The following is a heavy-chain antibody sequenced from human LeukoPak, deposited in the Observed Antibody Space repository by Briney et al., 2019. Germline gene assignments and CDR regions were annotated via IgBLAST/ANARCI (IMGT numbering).Heavy chain of an antibody. CDR2: VYYSGST. D-gene: IGHD3/OR15-3a*01. V-gene: IGHV4-59*01. CDR1: GGSISSYY. J-gene: IGHJ4*02. Sequence: SETLSLTCTVSGGSISSYYWSWIRQSPGKGLEWIGYVYYSGSTNYNPSLKSRVTISVDTSKNQFSLKLSSVTAADTAVYYCARGTLYYYFDYWGQGTLVTVSS. CDR3: ARGTLYYYFDY.